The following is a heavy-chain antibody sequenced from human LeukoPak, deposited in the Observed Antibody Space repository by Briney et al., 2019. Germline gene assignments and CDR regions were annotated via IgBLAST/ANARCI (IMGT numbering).Heavy chain of an antibody. V-gene: IGHV3-33*01. CDR1: GFTFSSYG. D-gene: IGHD4-17*01. J-gene: IGHJ4*02. CDR3: ARDTYDDYVPLDY. Sequence: TGGSPRLSCAASGFTFSSYGMHRGRQAPGKGLGWVAVIWYDGSNKYYADSVKGRFTISRDNSKNTLYLQMNSLRAEDTAVYYCARDTYDDYVPLDYWGQGTLVTVSS. CDR2: IWYDGSNK.